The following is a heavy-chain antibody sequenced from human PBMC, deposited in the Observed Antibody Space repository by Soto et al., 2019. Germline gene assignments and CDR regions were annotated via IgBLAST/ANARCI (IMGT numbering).Heavy chain of an antibody. J-gene: IGHJ4*02. CDR3: AREAHIVVVTAMYGLDY. CDR2: IIPILGIA. Sequence: QVQLVQSGAEVKKPGSSVKVSCKASGGTFSSYTISWVRQAPGQGLEWMGRIIPILGIANYAQKFQGRVTITADKSTSTAYMELSSLRSEDTAVYYCAREAHIVVVTAMYGLDYWGQGTLVTVSS. V-gene: IGHV1-69*08. CDR1: GGTFSSYT. D-gene: IGHD2-21*02.